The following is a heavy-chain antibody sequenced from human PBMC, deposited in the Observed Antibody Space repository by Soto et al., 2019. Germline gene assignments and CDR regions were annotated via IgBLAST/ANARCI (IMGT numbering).Heavy chain of an antibody. CDR1: GGGNLRDYR. V-gene: IGHV1-69*01. Sequence: QVQLVQSGAEVKEPGSSVKVSCKASGGGNLRDYRTTWVRRAPGQGLEWMGGIIPKLGSANYAQNFQGRVTVTADESTNTVYMELRSLRSDDTAVYYCARGGDGYNFGPVYWGQGTPVTVSS. D-gene: IGHD2-21*01. CDR3: ARGGDGYNFGPVY. J-gene: IGHJ4*02. CDR2: IIPKLGSA.